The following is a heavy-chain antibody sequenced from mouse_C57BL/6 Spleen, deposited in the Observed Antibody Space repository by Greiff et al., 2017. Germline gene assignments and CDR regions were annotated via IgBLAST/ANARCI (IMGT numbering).Heavy chain of an antibody. D-gene: IGHD1-1*01. J-gene: IGHJ3*01. CDR2: INPSNGGT. V-gene: IGHV1-53*01. CDR1: GYTFTSYW. CDR3: ARDYYGSSYVFAY. Sequence: QVQLQQPGTELVKPGASVKLSCKASGYTFTSYWMHWVKQRPGQGLEWIGNINPSNGGTNYNEKFKSKAKLTVDKSSSAAYMQRSSLTSEDSAVYYCARDYYGSSYVFAYWGQGTLVTVSA.